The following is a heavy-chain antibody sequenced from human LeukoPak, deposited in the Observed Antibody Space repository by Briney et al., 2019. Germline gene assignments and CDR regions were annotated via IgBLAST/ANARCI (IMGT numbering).Heavy chain of an antibody. Sequence: QSGGSLRLSCAVSGFTFSSYAMSWVRQAPGQGLEWVSVISDSGDYTSYADSVRGRFTISRDNSRNTLYLQMISLRPEDTAVYYCAKDTSIGKYCTNGVCSPFDYWGQGTLVTVSS. V-gene: IGHV3-23*01. J-gene: IGHJ4*02. CDR3: AKDTSIGKYCTNGVCSPFDY. CDR2: ISDSGDYT. CDR1: GFTFSSYA. D-gene: IGHD2-8*01.